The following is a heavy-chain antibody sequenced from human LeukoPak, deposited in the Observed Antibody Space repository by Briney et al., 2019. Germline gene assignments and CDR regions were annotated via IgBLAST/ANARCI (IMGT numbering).Heavy chain of an antibody. CDR1: GYSFTNYW. J-gene: IGHJ4*02. Sequence: GESLKISCKGSGYSFTNYWIGWVRQTPGKGLEWMGIINPDDSEIKYSPSLQGQVTISADKSISTAYLQWSSLKASDTAMYYCARHRGSSSWVDYWGQGTLVTVSS. CDR3: ARHRGSSSWVDY. D-gene: IGHD6-13*01. V-gene: IGHV5-51*01. CDR2: INPDDSEI.